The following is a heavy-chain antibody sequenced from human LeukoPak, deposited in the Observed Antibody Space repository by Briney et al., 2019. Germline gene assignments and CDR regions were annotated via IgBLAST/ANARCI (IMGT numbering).Heavy chain of an antibody. CDR3: ARDPTAITPFDY. D-gene: IGHD4-11*01. CDR2: IYYSGST. CDR1: GGSISSYY. Sequence: PSETLSLTCTVSGGSISSYYWSWIRQPPGKGLEWIGYIYYSGSTNYNPSLKSRVTISVDTSKNQFSLKLSSVTAADTAVYFCARDPTAITPFDYWGQGTLVTVSS. V-gene: IGHV4-59*01. J-gene: IGHJ4*02.